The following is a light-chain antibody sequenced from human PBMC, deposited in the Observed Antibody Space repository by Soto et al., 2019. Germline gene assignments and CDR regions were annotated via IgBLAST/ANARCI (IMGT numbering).Light chain of an antibody. V-gene: IGKV3-15*01. CDR3: QPYDNWPLT. CDR1: QSVSSY. Sequence: EIVLTQTQATLSLSPGERATLSCRASQSVSSYLAWYQQKPGQAPRLLIHGATTRATGIPARFSGSGSGAEFTLTINSLQSEDCAVYYCQPYDNWPLTFGGGTKVDI. J-gene: IGKJ4*01. CDR2: GAT.